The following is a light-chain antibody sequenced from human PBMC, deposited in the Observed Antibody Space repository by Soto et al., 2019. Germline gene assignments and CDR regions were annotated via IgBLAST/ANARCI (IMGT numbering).Light chain of an antibody. J-gene: IGKJ4*01. V-gene: IGKV3-15*01. CDR1: QSVYSN. CDR2: GAS. CDR3: QQYHNWPPLT. Sequence: ETVMTQSPATLSVSPGKRATLSCRASQSVYSNLAWYQQKPGQAPRLLIYGASTRATGVPARFSGSGSGTEFTLAISSLQSEDFAVYYCQQYHNWPPLTFGGGTKVEIK.